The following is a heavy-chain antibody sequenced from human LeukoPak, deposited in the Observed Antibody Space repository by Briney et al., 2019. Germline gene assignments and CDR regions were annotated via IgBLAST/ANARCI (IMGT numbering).Heavy chain of an antibody. J-gene: IGHJ4*02. CDR1: GFTFSSYS. CDR2: ISSSSSYI. V-gene: IGHV3-21*04. Sequence: PGGSLRLSCAASGFTFSSYSMNWVRQAPGKGLEWVSSISSSSSYIYYADSVKGRFTISRDNAKNSLYLQMNSLRAEDTAVYYCAKDLDYDILTGYYGGWGQGTLVTVSS. CDR3: AKDLDYDILTGYYGG. D-gene: IGHD3-9*01.